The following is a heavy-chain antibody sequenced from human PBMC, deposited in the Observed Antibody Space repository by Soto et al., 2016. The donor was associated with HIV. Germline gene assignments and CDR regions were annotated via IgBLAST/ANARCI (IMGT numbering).Heavy chain of an antibody. CDR3: ARGPYYGDYPDYSYYYMDV. CDR1: GGTFTNSA. J-gene: IGHJ6*03. Sequence: QVQLVQSGAEVKKPGSSVKVSCKASGGTFTNSAISWVRQAPGQGLDWMGGIIPILVITKYVQKFQGRVTITADKSTSTVYMELSTLRSDDTAVYYCARGPYYGDYPDYSYYYMDVWGKGPRSPSP. CDR2: IIPILVIT. V-gene: IGHV1-69*10. D-gene: IGHD4-17*01.